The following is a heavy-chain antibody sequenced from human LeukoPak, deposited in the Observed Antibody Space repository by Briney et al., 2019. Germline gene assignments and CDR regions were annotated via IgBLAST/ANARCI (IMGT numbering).Heavy chain of an antibody. CDR1: GFTFSSHA. Sequence: PGGSLRLSCAVSGFTFSSHAMSWVRQAPGKGLEWLSGISSGDATSHADSVRGRFSISRDNSRNTLYLQINSLRVEDTAAYYCATRNYYDSRGYYYYYFDFWGQGTLVTVSS. V-gene: IGHV3-23*01. CDR3: ATRNYYDSRGYYYYYFDF. J-gene: IGHJ4*02. D-gene: IGHD3-22*01. CDR2: ISSGDAT.